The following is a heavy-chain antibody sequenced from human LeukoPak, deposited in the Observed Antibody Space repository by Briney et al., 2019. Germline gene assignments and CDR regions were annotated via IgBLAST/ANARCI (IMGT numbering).Heavy chain of an antibody. J-gene: IGHJ4*02. CDR1: GGTFSSYA. V-gene: IGHV1-69*04. D-gene: IGHD4-17*01. Sequence: ASVKVSCKASGGTFSSYAISWVRQAPGQGLEWMGRIIPILGIANYAQKFQGRVTITADKSTSTAYMELSSLRSEDTAAYYCATTPTVTTFFGYWGQGTLVTVSS. CDR3: ATTPTVTTFFGY. CDR2: IIPILGIA.